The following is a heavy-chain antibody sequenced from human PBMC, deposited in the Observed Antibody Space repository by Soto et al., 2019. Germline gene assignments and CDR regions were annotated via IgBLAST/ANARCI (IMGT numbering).Heavy chain of an antibody. CDR2: IYHSGST. V-gene: IGHV4-4*02. J-gene: IGHJ4*02. CDR3: ARVAVAGTRVDY. D-gene: IGHD6-19*01. CDR1: GGSISSSNW. Sequence: QVQLQESGPGLVKPSGTLSLTCAVSGGSISSSNWWSWVRQPPGKGLEWIGEIYHSGSTNYNPSLKRRVXXXVXQSKNQFSLKLSSVTAADTAVYYCARVAVAGTRVDYWGQGTLVTVSS.